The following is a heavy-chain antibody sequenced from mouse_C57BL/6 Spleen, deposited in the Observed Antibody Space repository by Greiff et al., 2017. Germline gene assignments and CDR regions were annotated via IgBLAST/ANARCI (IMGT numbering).Heavy chain of an antibody. CDR1: GYTFTDYN. CDR2: INPNNGGT. CDR3: ARWDYDAAY. D-gene: IGHD2-4*01. V-gene: IGHV1-18*01. Sequence: VQLQQSGPELVKPGASVKIPCKASGYTFTDYNMDWVKQSHGKSLEWIGDINPNNGGTIYNQKFKGKATLTVDQSSSTAYMELRSLTSEDTAVYYCARWDYDAAYWGQGTLVTVSA. J-gene: IGHJ3*01.